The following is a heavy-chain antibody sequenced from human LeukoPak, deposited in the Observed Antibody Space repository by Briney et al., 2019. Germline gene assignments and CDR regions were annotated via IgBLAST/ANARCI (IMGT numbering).Heavy chain of an antibody. J-gene: IGHJ4*02. CDR1: GFMFSVYS. V-gene: IGHV3-21*01. D-gene: IGHD1-26*01. CDR2: ISNDGNWI. CDR3: AKDSAVVGATVFDY. Sequence: PGGSLRLSCAASGFMFSVYSMNWVRQAPGKGLEWVSSISNDGNWIYYADSVKGRFTISRDNSKNTLYLQMNSLRAEDTAVYYCAKDSAVVGATVFDYWGQGTLVTVSS.